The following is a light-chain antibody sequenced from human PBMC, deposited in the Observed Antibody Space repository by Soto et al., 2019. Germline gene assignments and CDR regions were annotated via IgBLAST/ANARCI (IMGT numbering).Light chain of an antibody. J-gene: IGKJ1*01. CDR3: QHYNSYSEA. CDR2: DAS. V-gene: IGKV1-5*01. CDR1: QSITNR. Sequence: IKMTQSPSTVSSSEGDRVTITCRASQSITNRLAWYQQKPGKAPKVLIYDASNLQSGVPSRFSGSGFGTEFILTISSLQPDDFVTYYCQHYNSYSEAFGQGTKVDIK.